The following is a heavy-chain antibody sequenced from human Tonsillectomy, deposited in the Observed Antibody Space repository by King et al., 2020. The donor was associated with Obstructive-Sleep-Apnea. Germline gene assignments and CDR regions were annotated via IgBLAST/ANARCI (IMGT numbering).Heavy chain of an antibody. D-gene: IGHD2-15*01. V-gene: IGHV4-39*07. J-gene: IGHJ4*02. CDR1: GGSISSSSYY. Sequence: QLQESGPGLVKPSETLSLTCTVSGGSISSSSYYWGWIRQPPGKGLEWIGSIYYCGSTYYNPSLKSRVTISVDTSKNQFSLKLSSVTAAATAVYYCARDLGCSGGSCYYGSDYWGQGTLVTVSS. CDR2: IYYCGST. CDR3: ARDLGCSGGSCYYGSDY.